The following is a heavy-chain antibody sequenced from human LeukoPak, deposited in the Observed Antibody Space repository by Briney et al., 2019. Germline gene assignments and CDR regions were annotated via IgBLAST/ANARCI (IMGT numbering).Heavy chain of an antibody. D-gene: IGHD1-26*01. CDR3: ARNISGSYYGRLYYYYYYMDV. CDR2: INHSGST. Sequence: PSETLSLTCAVYGGSFSGYYWSWLRQPPGKGLEWIGEINHSGSTNYSPSLKSRVTISVDTSKNQFSLKLSFLAAADTAVDYCARNISGSYYGRLYYYYYYMDVRGKGTTVTISS. CDR1: GGSFSGYY. V-gene: IGHV4-34*01. J-gene: IGHJ6*03.